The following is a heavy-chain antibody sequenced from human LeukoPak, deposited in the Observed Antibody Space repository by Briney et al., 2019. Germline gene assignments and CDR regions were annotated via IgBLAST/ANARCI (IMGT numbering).Heavy chain of an antibody. CDR2: VYYSGTT. CDR1: GDSISLSFYY. V-gene: IGHV4-39*07. J-gene: IGHJ4*02. CDR3: ARGTLYRGWSFYLDF. D-gene: IGHD6-19*01. Sequence: SETLSLTCSVSGDSISLSFYYWGWIRQPPGKALEWIGSVYYSGTTSYNPSLKSRVTISVDMSKNHFSLRLRSVTAADTAMYYCARGTLYRGWSFYLDFWGQGSQVTVSS.